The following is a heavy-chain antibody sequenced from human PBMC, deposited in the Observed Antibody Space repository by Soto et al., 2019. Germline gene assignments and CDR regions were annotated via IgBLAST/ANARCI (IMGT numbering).Heavy chain of an antibody. CDR2: IYYSGST. V-gene: IGHV4-61*01. CDR1: GGSVSSGSYY. CDR3: AGVCSSTSCYRNYYYYGMDV. J-gene: IGHJ6*02. Sequence: PSETLSLTCTVSGGSVSSGSYYWSWIRQPPGKGLEWIGYIYYSGSTNYNPSLKSRVTISVDTSKNQFSLKLSSVTAADTAVYYCAGVCSSTSCYRNYYYYGMDVWGQGTTVTVSS. D-gene: IGHD2-2*01.